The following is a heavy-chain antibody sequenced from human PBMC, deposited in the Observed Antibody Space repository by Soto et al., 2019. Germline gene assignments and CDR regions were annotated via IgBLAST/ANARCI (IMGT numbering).Heavy chain of an antibody. Sequence: PGGSLILSCSASGFTFSNYAMTGVRQAPGKGLEWVSGLNGSGGSTSSADSVKGRFAISRDNSKNTLYLQMNSLRDGDTAVYYWAREVCAGTGYLRSDWGQGTTVTVSS. CDR2: LNGSGGST. CDR3: AREVCAGTGYLRSD. V-gene: IGHV3-23*01. J-gene: IGHJ4*02. D-gene: IGHD2-8*01. CDR1: GFTFSNYA.